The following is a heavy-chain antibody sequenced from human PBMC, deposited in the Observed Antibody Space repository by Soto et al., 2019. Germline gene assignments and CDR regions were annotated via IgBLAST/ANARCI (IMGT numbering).Heavy chain of an antibody. J-gene: IGHJ4*02. V-gene: IGHV3-23*01. CDR1: GFTFSSDA. CDR2: ISGSGGIT. Sequence: EVQLLESGGGLVQPGGSLRLSCAASGFTFSSDAMNWVRQTPWKGLEWVSTISGSGGITYYADFVKGRFTISRDNSKNTLYLQMNSLRAEDTAVYYCAKGRQGMTTVHHAYFDYWGQGTLVPVSS. D-gene: IGHD4-17*01. CDR3: AKGRQGMTTVHHAYFDY.